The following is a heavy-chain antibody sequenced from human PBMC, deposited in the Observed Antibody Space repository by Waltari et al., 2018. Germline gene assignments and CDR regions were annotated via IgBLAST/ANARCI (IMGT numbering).Heavy chain of an antibody. Sequence: QVQLVQSGAEVKKPGASVKVSCKASGYTFTGYYMHWVRQAPGQGLEWMGRVNPNSGGRNYAQKFQGRVTMTRDTSISTAYMELSRLRSDDTAVYYCAVFPAFIYYDSSGYQDYWGQGTLVTVSS. D-gene: IGHD3-22*01. CDR2: VNPNSGGR. J-gene: IGHJ4*02. CDR3: AVFPAFIYYDSSGYQDY. V-gene: IGHV1-2*06. CDR1: GYTFTGYY.